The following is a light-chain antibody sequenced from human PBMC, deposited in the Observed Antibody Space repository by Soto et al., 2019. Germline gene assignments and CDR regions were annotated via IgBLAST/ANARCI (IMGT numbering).Light chain of an antibody. V-gene: IGKV2-28*01. J-gene: IGKJ1*01. CDR2: LGS. Sequence: IVMTQSPLSLPVTPGEPASISCRSSQGLLHSNGHIYLDWYLQKPGQSPQLLIYLGSNRASGVPDRFSGSGSGTDFTLKISRVEAEDVGVYYCMQTLQTWTFGQGTKVEIK. CDR1: QGLLHSNGHIY. CDR3: MQTLQTWT.